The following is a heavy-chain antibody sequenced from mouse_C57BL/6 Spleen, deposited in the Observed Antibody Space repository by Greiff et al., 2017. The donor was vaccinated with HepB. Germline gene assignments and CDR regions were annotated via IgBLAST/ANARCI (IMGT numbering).Heavy chain of an antibody. J-gene: IGHJ2*01. V-gene: IGHV1-42*01. CDR1: GYSFTGYY. CDR2: INPSTGGT. Sequence: EVQLQQSGPELVKPGASVKISCKASGYSFTGYYMNWVKQSPEKSLEWIGEINPSTGGTTYNQKFKAKATLTVAKSSSTAYMQLKSLTSEDSAVYYCARFGSSLFDYWGQGTTLTVSS. CDR3: ARFGSSLFDY. D-gene: IGHD1-1*01.